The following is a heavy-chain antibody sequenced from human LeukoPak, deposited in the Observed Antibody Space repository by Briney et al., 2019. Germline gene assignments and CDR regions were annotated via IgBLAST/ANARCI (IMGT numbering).Heavy chain of an antibody. Sequence: ASVKVSCKASGYTFTGYYMHWVRQAPGQGLEWMGWINPNSGGTNYAQKFQGRVTMTRDTSISTAYMELSRLRSDDTAAYYCARGGLSYYDSSGYYGFDYWGQGTLVTVPS. D-gene: IGHD3-22*01. V-gene: IGHV1-2*02. J-gene: IGHJ4*02. CDR2: INPNSGGT. CDR3: ARGGLSYYDSSGYYGFDY. CDR1: GYTFTGYY.